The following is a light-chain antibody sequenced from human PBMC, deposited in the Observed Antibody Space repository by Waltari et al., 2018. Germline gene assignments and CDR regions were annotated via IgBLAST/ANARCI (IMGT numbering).Light chain of an antibody. Sequence: IVVTQSPLSLSVTPGEPASISCRSSQSLLNSNGYNYVDLYLQKPGQSPQHLIYLGSYRASGVPDRFRGSGSGTDFTLKISRVEAEDVGVYYCVQTLETPPWTFGQGTKVEIK. CDR3: VQTLETPPWT. J-gene: IGKJ1*01. CDR1: QSLLNSNGYNY. CDR2: LGS. V-gene: IGKV2-28*01.